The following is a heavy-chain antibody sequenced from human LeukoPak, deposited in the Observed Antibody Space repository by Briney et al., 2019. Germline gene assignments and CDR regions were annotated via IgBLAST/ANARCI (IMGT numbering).Heavy chain of an antibody. CDR3: ARGMVRGVTELDY. J-gene: IGHJ4*02. CDR2: IYYSGST. D-gene: IGHD3-10*01. V-gene: IGHV4-39*07. Sequence: SETLSLTCTVSGGSISSSSYYWGWIRQPPGKGLEWIGSIYYSGSTYYNPSLKSRVTISVDTSKNQFSLKLSSVTAADTAVYYCARGMVRGVTELDYWGQGTLVTVSS. CDR1: GGSISSSSYY.